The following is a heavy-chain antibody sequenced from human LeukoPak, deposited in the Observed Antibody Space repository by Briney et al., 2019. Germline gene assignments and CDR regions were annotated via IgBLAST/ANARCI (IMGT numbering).Heavy chain of an antibody. V-gene: IGHV3-23*01. D-gene: IGHD1-26*01. CDR2: IFGNGDTT. CDR3: ASSTYSGSHWDAFDI. J-gene: IGHJ3*02. CDR1: GFSFSSYA. Sequence: PGGSLRLSCAASGFSFSSYAMNWVRQAPGKGLEWVSIIFGNGDTTYYADSVKGRFTVSRDNAKNSLYLQMNSLRAEDTAVYYCASSTYSGSHWDAFDIWGQGTMVTVSS.